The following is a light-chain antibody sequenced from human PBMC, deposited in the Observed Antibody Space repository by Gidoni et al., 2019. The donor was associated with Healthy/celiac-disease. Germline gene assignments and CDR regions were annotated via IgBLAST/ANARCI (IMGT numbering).Light chain of an antibody. CDR1: QRISSY. J-gene: IGKJ1*01. V-gene: IGKV1-39*01. CDR3: QQCYSTPLP. CDR2: AAS. Sequence: IEMTQCPSSLSASVGDRVTITCRASQRISSYLNWYQQKPGKVPKLLIYAASSLQRGVPSRFSGSGSGTDFTLTISSLQPEDFATYYCQQCYSTPLPFGQXTKVEIK.